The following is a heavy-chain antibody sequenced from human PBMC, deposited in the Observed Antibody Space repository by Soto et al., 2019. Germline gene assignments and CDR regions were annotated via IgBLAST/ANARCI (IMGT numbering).Heavy chain of an antibody. Sequence: SETLSLTCTVSGGSISSYYWSWIRQPPGKGLEWIGYIYYSGSSNYNPSLKSRANISVDTSKNQFSLKLSYVTAADTAVYYCARDRSPNLAATVHLDYYYGMEVWGQGNTVTVS. J-gene: IGHJ6*02. CDR3: ARDRSPNLAATVHLDYYYGMEV. CDR2: IYYSGSS. CDR1: GGSISSYY. D-gene: IGHD6-13*01. V-gene: IGHV4-59*01.